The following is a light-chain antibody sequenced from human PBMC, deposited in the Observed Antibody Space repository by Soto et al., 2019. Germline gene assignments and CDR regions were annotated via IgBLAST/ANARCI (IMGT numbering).Light chain of an antibody. Sequence: QSVLTQPPSASGTPGQRVTISCSGSSSNIGANPINWYQQLPGTAPKLLIYNNDQRPSGVPDRFSASKSGTSASLAVSGLQSEDEADYYCEAWDDSLYGAVLGGGTQLTAL. V-gene: IGLV1-44*01. CDR3: EAWDDSLYGAV. CDR1: SSNIGANP. J-gene: IGLJ2*01. CDR2: NND.